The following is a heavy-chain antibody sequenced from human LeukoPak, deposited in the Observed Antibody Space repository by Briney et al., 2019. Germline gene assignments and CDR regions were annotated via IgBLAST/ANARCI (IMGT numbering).Heavy chain of an antibody. CDR3: ARDPGVTPTKPRYFDL. Sequence: SETLPLTCTVSGGSISSYYWNWIRQPAGKGLEWIGRIHTSGSTNCNPSLKSRITMSVDTSKNQFSLKLSSVTAADRAMYYCARDPGVTPTKPRYFDLWGRGTLVTVSS. V-gene: IGHV4-4*07. CDR2: IHTSGST. CDR1: GGSISSYY. J-gene: IGHJ2*01. D-gene: IGHD3-10*01.